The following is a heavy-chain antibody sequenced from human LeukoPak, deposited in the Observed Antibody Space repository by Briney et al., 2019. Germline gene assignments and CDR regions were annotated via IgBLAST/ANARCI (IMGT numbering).Heavy chain of an antibody. CDR2: IYYSGST. Sequence: SETLSLTCTVSGGSISSYYWSWIRQPPGKGLEWIGYIYYSGSTNYNPSLKSRVTISVDTSKNQFSLKLSSVTAADTAVYYCASIAAGRYFDLWGRGTLATVSS. D-gene: IGHD6-13*01. V-gene: IGHV4-59*01. CDR3: ASIAAGRYFDL. CDR1: GGSISSYY. J-gene: IGHJ2*01.